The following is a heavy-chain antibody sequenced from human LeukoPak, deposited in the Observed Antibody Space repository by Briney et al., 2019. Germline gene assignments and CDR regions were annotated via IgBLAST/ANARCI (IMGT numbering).Heavy chain of an antibody. D-gene: IGHD2-21*01. Sequence: GGPLRLSCAASGFTFSSYAMSWVREAPGKGLEWVSTISGSGGSTYYADSVKGRFTISRDNSKNTLYLQMNSLRAEDTAVYYCAKGTYYPNYYFDYWGLGTLVTVSS. V-gene: IGHV3-23*01. CDR2: ISGSGGST. CDR3: AKGTYYPNYYFDY. CDR1: GFTFSSYA. J-gene: IGHJ4*02.